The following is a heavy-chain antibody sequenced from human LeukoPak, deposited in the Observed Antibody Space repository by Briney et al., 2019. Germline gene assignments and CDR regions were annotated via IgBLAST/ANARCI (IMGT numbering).Heavy chain of an antibody. J-gene: IGHJ4*02. CDR1: GGSISSTNW. Sequence: SGTLSLTCAVSGGSISSTNWWSWVRQPPGKGREWIGEIHLSGSANYNPSLRSRVTISIDKSKNQFSLKLTSVTAADTAVYYCAYLGPSRRFDYWGQGTLVTVSS. CDR3: AYLGPSRRFDY. CDR2: IHLSGSA. V-gene: IGHV4-4*02.